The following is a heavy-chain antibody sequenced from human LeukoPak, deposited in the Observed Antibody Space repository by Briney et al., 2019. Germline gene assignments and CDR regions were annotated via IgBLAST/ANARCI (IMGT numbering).Heavy chain of an antibody. D-gene: IGHD2-2*01. Sequence: GGSLRPSCAASGFIFSSYGMHWVRQAPGKGLEWVAVIWYDGSNKYYADSVKGRFTISRDNSKNTLYLQMNSLRAEDTAVYYCARRYCSSTSCYFSNWFNPWGQGTLVTVSS. CDR3: ARRYCSSTSCYFSNWFNP. CDR2: IWYDGSNK. J-gene: IGHJ5*02. V-gene: IGHV3-33*01. CDR1: GFIFSSYG.